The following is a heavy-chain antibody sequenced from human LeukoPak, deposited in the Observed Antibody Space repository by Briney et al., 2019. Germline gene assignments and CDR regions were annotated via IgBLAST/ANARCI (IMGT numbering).Heavy chain of an antibody. V-gene: IGHV1-18*01. Sequence: ASVKVSCKASGNTFTSYGISWVRQAPGQGLEWMGWISGHNGNTNYAQKLQGRVTMTTDTSTSTAYMELRSLRSDDTAVYYCARDGGYYYDSSGYNFEYWGQGTLVTVSS. J-gene: IGHJ4*02. CDR2: ISGHNGNT. D-gene: IGHD3-22*01. CDR1: GNTFTSYG. CDR3: ARDGGYYYDSSGYNFEY.